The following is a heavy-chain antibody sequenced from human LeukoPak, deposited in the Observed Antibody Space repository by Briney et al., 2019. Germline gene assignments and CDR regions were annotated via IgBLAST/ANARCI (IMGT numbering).Heavy chain of an antibody. J-gene: IGHJ6*03. CDR3: VRESTGYYYYYMDV. V-gene: IGHV4-4*09. CDR2: IYTSGST. D-gene: IGHD1-14*01. CDR1: GGSISSYY. Sequence: SETLSLTCTVSGGSISSYYWSWIRQPPGKGLEWIGYIYTSGSTNYNPSLKSRVTISVDTSKNQFSLKLSSVTAADTAVYYCVRESTGYYYYYMDVWGKGTTVTVSS.